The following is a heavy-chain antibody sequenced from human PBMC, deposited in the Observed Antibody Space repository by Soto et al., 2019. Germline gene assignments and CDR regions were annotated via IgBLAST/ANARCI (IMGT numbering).Heavy chain of an antibody. Sequence: PSETLSLTCTVSGGSISSGDYYWSWIRQPPGNGLEWIGYIYYSGSTWYNPSLKPRVTISVDTSKSQISLRLTSVTAADTAVYYCARSIGPRGYFNRKYNWFDPWGQGTLVTVPQ. D-gene: IGHD2-2*03. J-gene: IGHJ5*02. CDR3: ARSIGPRGYFNRKYNWFDP. CDR2: IYYSGST. CDR1: GGSISSGDYY. V-gene: IGHV4-30-4*01.